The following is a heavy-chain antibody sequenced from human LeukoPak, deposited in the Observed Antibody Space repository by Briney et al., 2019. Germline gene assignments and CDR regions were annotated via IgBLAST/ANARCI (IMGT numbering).Heavy chain of an antibody. J-gene: IGHJ5*02. D-gene: IGHD6-19*01. CDR1: GGSFSGYY. Sequence: PSETLSLTCAVYGGSFSGYYWNWIRQPPGKGLEWIGEINHSGSTSYNPSLKSRVTISVDTSKNQFSLKLGSVTAADTAVYYCARGPRIAVAGRRSWFDPWGQGTLVSVSS. CDR3: ARGPRIAVAGRRSWFDP. V-gene: IGHV4-34*01. CDR2: INHSGST.